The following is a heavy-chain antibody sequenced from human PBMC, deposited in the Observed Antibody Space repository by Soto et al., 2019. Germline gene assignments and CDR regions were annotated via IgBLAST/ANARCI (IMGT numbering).Heavy chain of an antibody. CDR1: GFTFGHYG. V-gene: IGHV3-23*01. D-gene: IGHD6-13*01. Sequence: EVQLLESGGGLVQPGGSLRLSCVASGFTFGHYGMSWVRQAPGKGLEWVSVISGSSDYTDYTESVKGRFTISRDNSKNTLYLQMNSLTVDDTALYYCAKDSLPGIAAAGTVYWGQGTLVTVSS. J-gene: IGHJ4*02. CDR3: AKDSLPGIAAAGTVY. CDR2: ISGSSDYT.